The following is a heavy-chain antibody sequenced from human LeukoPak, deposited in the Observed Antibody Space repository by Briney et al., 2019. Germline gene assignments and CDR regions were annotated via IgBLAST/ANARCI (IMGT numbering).Heavy chain of an antibody. CDR1: GSSISSYY. CDR2: IYSRGST. V-gene: IGHV4-4*07. Sequence: PSQTLSLTCTVAGSSISSYYWSWIRQPAGKGREWIGRIYSRGSTNYNSTLKSRVTMSVDTSKNQFSLKVSSVTAADTAVYYCARYSSSWTDAFDIWGQGTMVTVSS. J-gene: IGHJ3*02. CDR3: ARYSSSWTDAFDI. D-gene: IGHD6-13*01.